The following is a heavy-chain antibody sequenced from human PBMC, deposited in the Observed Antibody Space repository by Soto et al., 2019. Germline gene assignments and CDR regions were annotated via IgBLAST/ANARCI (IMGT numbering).Heavy chain of an antibody. CDR1: GYTFTSYG. CDR3: ARRDRPYGSGSYEDY. J-gene: IGHJ4*02. V-gene: IGHV1-18*01. Sequence: ASVKVSCKASGYTFTSYGISWVRQAPGQGLEWMGWISAYNGNTNYAQKLQGRVTMTTDTSTGTAYMELRSLRSDDTAVYYCARRDRPYGSGSYEDYWGQGTLVTVSS. CDR2: ISAYNGNT. D-gene: IGHD3-10*01.